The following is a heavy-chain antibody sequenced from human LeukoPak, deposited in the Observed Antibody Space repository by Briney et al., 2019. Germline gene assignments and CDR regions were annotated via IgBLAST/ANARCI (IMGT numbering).Heavy chain of an antibody. CDR2: IYSGDST. D-gene: IGHD6-13*01. Sequence: TGGSLRLSLAAPGVRVRSNYMSWVRQAPGKGLEWVSLIYSGDSTYYADSVKGRFTISRDNSKNTLYLQMNSLRAEDTAVYYCARGHSSSWFCPFDYWGQGTLVTVSS. J-gene: IGHJ4*02. V-gene: IGHV3-66*02. CDR3: ARGHSSSWFCPFDY. CDR1: GVRVRSNY.